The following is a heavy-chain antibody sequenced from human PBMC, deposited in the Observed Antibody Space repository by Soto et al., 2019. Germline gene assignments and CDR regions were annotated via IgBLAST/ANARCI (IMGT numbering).Heavy chain of an antibody. V-gene: IGHV4-34*01. CDR3: AREGSGEGKDYYYGMDV. J-gene: IGHJ6*02. D-gene: IGHD3-10*01. CDR1: GGSFSGYY. Sequence: QVQLQQWGAGLLKPSETLSLTCAVYGGSFSGYYWSWIRQPPGKGLEWIGEINHSGSTNYNPSLKSRVTISVDTSKNQFSRKMSSVTAADTAVYYCAREGSGEGKDYYYGMDVWGQGTTVTVSS. CDR2: INHSGST.